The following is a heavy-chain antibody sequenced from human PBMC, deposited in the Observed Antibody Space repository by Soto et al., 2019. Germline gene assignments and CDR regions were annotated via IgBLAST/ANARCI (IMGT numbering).Heavy chain of an antibody. CDR3: ARDIDYYDSSGYQDC. Sequence: GGSLRLSCAASGVTFSSYEMNGVRQAPGKGLEWVPYISTSGNTIHYADSAKGRFTISRDNAKNSLYLQMNSLRAEDTGVYYCARDIDYYDSSGYQDCWGQGALVTVSS. D-gene: IGHD3-22*01. V-gene: IGHV3-48*03. J-gene: IGHJ4*02. CDR2: ISTSGNTI. CDR1: GVTFSSYE.